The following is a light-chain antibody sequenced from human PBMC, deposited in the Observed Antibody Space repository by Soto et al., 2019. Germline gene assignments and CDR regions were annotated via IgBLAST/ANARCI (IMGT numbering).Light chain of an antibody. J-gene: IGKJ2*01. V-gene: IGKV1-6*01. Sequence: AIQMTQSPSSLSASVGDRVTITCRASQGIRNDLGWYQQKPGKDPKLLIYAASSLQSGVPSRFSGSASGTDFSLTVSSLLPEDFATYFCLQDYNYPYTFGQGTKLEIK. CDR2: AAS. CDR3: LQDYNYPYT. CDR1: QGIRND.